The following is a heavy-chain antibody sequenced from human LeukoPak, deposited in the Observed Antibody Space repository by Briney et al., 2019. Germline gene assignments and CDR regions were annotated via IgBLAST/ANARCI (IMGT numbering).Heavy chain of an antibody. CDR2: LYSSGRT. D-gene: IGHD6-19*01. V-gene: IGHV3-53*01. Sequence: GGSLRLSCAASGFTVSSNYMSWVRQASGKGLEWVSALYSSGRTYYADSVKGRFTISRDNAKNSLYLQMNSLRAEDTAVYYCAKGPRIAVAGTSIDYWGQGTLVTVSS. J-gene: IGHJ4*02. CDR3: AKGPRIAVAGTSIDY. CDR1: GFTVSSNY.